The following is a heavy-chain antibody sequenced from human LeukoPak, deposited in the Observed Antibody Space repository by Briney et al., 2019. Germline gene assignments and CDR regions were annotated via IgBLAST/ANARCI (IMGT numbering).Heavy chain of an antibody. D-gene: IGHD2-2*01. Sequence: PGGSLTLSCAASGFTFSNYWMTWVRQAPGKGLEWVANIKQDGSEKYYVDSVQGRFTISRDNAKNSVYLQMNSLRAEDTAVYYCARAGLWLCPDYWGQGTLVTVSS. CDR1: GFTFSNYW. CDR3: ARAGLWLCPDY. V-gene: IGHV3-7*05. J-gene: IGHJ4*02. CDR2: IKQDGSEK.